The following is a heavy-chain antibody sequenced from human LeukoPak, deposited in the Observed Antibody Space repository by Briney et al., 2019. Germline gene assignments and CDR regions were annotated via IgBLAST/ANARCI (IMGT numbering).Heavy chain of an antibody. CDR2: IYSGGRI. Sequence: SENLSLTCTVSGGSISGYYWGWIRQPPGKGLEWIGSIYSGGRIYYNPSLKSRVTISVDTSKNHFSLKLTSVTAADTAVYYCARAPWAYGNYVHAFDIWGQGTMVTVSS. J-gene: IGHJ3*02. V-gene: IGHV4-39*07. D-gene: IGHD4-11*01. CDR3: ARAPWAYGNYVHAFDI. CDR1: GGSISGYY.